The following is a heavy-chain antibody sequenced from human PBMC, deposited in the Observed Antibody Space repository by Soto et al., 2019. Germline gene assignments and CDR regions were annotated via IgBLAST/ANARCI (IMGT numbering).Heavy chain of an antibody. CDR2: ISGSGGST. V-gene: IGHV3-23*01. D-gene: IGHD5-18*01. CDR3: AKDLGYSYGYAAAYFQH. J-gene: IGHJ1*01. Sequence: PGGSLRLSCAASGFTFSSYAMSWVRQAPGKGLEWVSAISGSGGSTYYADSVKGRFTVSRDNSKNTLYLQMNSLRAEDTAVYYCAKDLGYSYGYAAAYFQHWGQGTLVTVSS. CDR1: GFTFSSYA.